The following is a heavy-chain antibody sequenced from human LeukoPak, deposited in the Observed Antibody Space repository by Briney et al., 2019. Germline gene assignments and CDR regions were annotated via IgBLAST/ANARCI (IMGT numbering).Heavy chain of an antibody. Sequence: SETLSLTCAVYGGSFSGYYWSWIRQPPGKGLEWIGEINHSGSTNYNPSLKSRVTISVDTSKNQFSLKLSSVTAADTAVYYCANIPYCGGDCYLRWGQGTLVTVSS. D-gene: IGHD2-21*02. CDR2: INHSGST. V-gene: IGHV4-34*01. J-gene: IGHJ4*02. CDR3: ANIPYCGGDCYLR. CDR1: GGSFSGYY.